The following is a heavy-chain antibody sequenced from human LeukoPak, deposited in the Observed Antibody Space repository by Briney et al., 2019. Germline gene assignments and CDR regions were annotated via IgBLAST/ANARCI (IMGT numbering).Heavy chain of an antibody. V-gene: IGHV4-38-2*02. CDR2: IYHSGST. CDR3: ARGSRIAAAGAFDY. Sequence: SSETLSLTCTVSGYSISSGYYWGWIRQPPGKGLEWIGSIYHSGSTYYNPSLKSRVTISVDTSKNQFSLKLSSVTAADTAVYYCARGSRIAAAGAFDYWGQGTLVTVSS. CDR1: GYSISSGYY. J-gene: IGHJ4*02. D-gene: IGHD6-13*01.